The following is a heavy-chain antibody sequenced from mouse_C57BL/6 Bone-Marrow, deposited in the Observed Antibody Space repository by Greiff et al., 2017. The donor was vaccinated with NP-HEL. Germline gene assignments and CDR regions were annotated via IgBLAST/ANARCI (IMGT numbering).Heavy chain of an antibody. CDR3: ARPYDGYYAMDY. CDR2: IDPSDSYT. CDR1: GYTFTSYW. J-gene: IGHJ4*01. V-gene: IGHV1-69*01. Sequence: VQLQQPGAELVMPGASVKLSCKASGYTFTSYWMHWVKQRPGQGLEWIGEIDPSDSYTNSNQKFKGKSTLTVDKSSSTAYMQLSSLTSEDSAVYYCARPYDGYYAMDYWGQGTSVTVSS. D-gene: IGHD2-3*01.